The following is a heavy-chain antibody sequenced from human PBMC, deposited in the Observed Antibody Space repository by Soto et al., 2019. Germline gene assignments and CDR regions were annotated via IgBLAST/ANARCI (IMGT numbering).Heavy chain of an antibody. Sequence: QVQLVQSGAEVKKPGSSVKVSCKASGGTFSSYTISWVRQAPGQGLEWMGRISPILRIANYAQKFQGRVTITANKSTSTAYMELSSLRSEDTAVYYCAREGEGSMIVEWGHETLVTVSS. CDR3: AREGEGSMIVE. CDR1: GGTFSSYT. D-gene: IGHD3-22*01. V-gene: IGHV1-69*08. J-gene: IGHJ4*01. CDR2: ISPILRIA.